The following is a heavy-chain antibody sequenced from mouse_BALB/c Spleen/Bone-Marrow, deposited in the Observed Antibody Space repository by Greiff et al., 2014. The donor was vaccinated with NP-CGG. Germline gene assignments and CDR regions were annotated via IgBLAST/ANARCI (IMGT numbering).Heavy chain of an antibody. D-gene: IGHD3-1*01. V-gene: IGHV1-5*01. CDR1: GYTFSNYW. Sequence: VQLKQSGTVLARPGAAVKMSCKASGYTFSNYWMHWIKQRPGQGLEWIGTIHPGNSDTTYNQKFKGKAKLTAVTSTSTAYMELSSLTNEDSAVYYCTTLARKNFDYWGQGTTLTVSS. J-gene: IGHJ2*01. CDR3: TTLARKNFDY. CDR2: IHPGNSDT.